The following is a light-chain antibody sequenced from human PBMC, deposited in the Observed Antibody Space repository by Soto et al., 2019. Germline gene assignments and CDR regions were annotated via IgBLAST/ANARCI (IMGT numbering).Light chain of an antibody. Sequence: EIVLTQSPDTLSLSPGERATLSCRASQSINTIFLAWYQQKPGQAPRLLIYDASSRATGIPDRFSGSGSGTDFTLTISRVEPEDFALYYCQQYDTLPFTFGPGAKVDIK. CDR1: QSINTIF. CDR3: QQYDTLPFT. V-gene: IGKV3-20*01. J-gene: IGKJ3*01. CDR2: DAS.